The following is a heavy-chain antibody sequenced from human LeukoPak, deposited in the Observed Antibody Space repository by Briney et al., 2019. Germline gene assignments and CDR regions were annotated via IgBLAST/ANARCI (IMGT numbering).Heavy chain of an antibody. CDR3: ARRGIYSSGWYFDY. J-gene: IGHJ4*02. CDR2: ISSSGGST. CDR1: GFTFSSYA. D-gene: IGHD6-19*01. Sequence: GGSLRLSCAASGFTFSSYAMSWVRQAPGKGLEWVSAISSSGGSTYYADSVKGRFTISRDNAENSLYLQMNSLRAEDTAVYYCARRGIYSSGWYFDYWGQGTLVTVSS. V-gene: IGHV3-23*01.